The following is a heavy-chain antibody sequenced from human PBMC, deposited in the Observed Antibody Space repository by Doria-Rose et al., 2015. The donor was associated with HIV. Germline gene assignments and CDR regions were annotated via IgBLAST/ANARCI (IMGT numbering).Heavy chain of an antibody. J-gene: IGHJ4*02. Sequence: QITLKESGPVLVKPTETLTLTCTASGVSLSSPGMGVSWIRQPPGKALEWLANIFSDDERSYNTSLKSRLTISTGTSKSQVVLTMTDMDPVDTATYYCARIKSSRWYHKYYFDFWGQGTLVIVSA. V-gene: IGHV2-26*01. D-gene: IGHD6-13*01. CDR2: IFSDDER. CDR3: ARIKSSRWYHKYYFDF. CDR1: GVSLSSPGMG.